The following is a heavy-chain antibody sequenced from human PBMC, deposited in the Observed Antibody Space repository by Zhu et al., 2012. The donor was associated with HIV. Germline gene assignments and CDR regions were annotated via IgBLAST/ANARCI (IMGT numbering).Heavy chain of an antibody. D-gene: IGHD5-24*01. J-gene: IGHJ6*02. CDR2: IYHSGST. V-gene: IGHV4-38-2*02. CDR3: ARDGAEMATIESYYYYGMDV. Sequence: QVQLQESGPGLVKPSETLSLTCAVSGYSISSGYYWGWIRQPPGKGLEWIGSIYHSGSTYYNPSPKSRVTISVDTSKNQFSLKLSSVTAADTAVYYCARDGAEMATIESYYYYGMDVWGQGTTVAVSS. CDR1: GYSISSGYY.